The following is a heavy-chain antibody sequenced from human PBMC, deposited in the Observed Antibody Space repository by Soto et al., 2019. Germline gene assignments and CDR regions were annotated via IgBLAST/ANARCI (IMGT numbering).Heavy chain of an antibody. CDR1: GGSISSGDYY. J-gene: IGHJ5*02. CDR2: IYYSGST. D-gene: IGHD3-3*01. Sequence: SETLSLTCTVSGGSISSGDYYWSWIRQPPGKGLEWIGYIYYSGSTYYNPSLKSRVTISVDTSKNQFSLKLSSVTAADTAVYYCARGYDFWSGYWRSSWFDPWGQGTLVTVSS. CDR3: ARGYDFWSGYWRSSWFDP. V-gene: IGHV4-30-4*01.